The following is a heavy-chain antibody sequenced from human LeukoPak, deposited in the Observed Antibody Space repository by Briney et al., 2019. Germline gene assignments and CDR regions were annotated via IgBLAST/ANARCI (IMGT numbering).Heavy chain of an antibody. V-gene: IGHV1-2*02. D-gene: IGHD3-22*01. CDR2: IHPNSGGT. J-gene: IGHJ4*02. Sequence: SVKVSCTASGYTFTGYYMHWVRQAPGQGLEWMEWIHPNSGGTKYAQRFQGRVTVTRDTSISTVYMELSRLRSDDTAVYYCARWGKYYYDSSGYYYWGQGTLVSASS. CDR3: ARWGKYYYDSSGYYY. CDR1: GYTFTGYY.